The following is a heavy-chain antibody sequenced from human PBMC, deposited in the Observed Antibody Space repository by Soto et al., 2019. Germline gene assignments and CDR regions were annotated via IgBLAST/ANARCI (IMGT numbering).Heavy chain of an antibody. D-gene: IGHD3-10*01. CDR3: ARAGSTMVRGVIIDY. Sequence: QVQLVQSGAEVKKPGASVKVYCKASGYTFTSYAMHWVRQAPGQRLEWMGWINAGNGNTKYSHKFQSRVTITRDTSASTAYMERSSLRSEDTAVYYCARAGSTMVRGVIIDYWGQGTLVTVSS. CDR1: GYTFTSYA. J-gene: IGHJ4*02. CDR2: INAGNGNT. V-gene: IGHV1-3*01.